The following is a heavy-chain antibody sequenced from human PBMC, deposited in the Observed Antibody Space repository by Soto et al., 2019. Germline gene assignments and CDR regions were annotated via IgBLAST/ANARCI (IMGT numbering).Heavy chain of an antibody. V-gene: IGHV1-69*01. J-gene: IGHJ4*02. CDR3: ARGLVGATWRKFGY. Sequence: QVQLVQSGAEVKKPGSSVKVSCKASGGTFSSYAISWVRQAPGQGLEWMGGIIPIFGTANYAQKFQGRVTITADESTSTAYMELSSLRSEDTAVYYCARGLVGATWRKFGYWGQGTLVTVSS. CDR1: GGTFSSYA. D-gene: IGHD1-26*01. CDR2: IIPIFGTA.